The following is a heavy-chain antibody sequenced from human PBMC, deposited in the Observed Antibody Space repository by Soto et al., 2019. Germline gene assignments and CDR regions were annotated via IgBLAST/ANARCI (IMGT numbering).Heavy chain of an antibody. D-gene: IGHD6-13*01. Sequence: GGSLRLSCAASGFAFSSYGIHWVRQAPGKGLEWVAVISYDGRNQYYADSVKGRFTISRDDSKNTLYLQMNSLRSDDTAVYSCAKDHLQHLVRGWFDPWGQGTLVTVSS. J-gene: IGHJ5*02. V-gene: IGHV3-30*18. CDR3: AKDHLQHLVRGWFDP. CDR1: GFAFSSYG. CDR2: ISYDGRNQ.